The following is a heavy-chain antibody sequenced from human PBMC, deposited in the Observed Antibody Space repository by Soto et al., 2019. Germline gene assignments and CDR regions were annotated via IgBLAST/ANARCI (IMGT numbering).Heavy chain of an antibody. CDR2: ISGSGGST. D-gene: IGHD3-22*01. J-gene: IGHJ6*02. CDR3: AKSGRGDSSGYYYSAARYYYYGMDV. V-gene: IGHV3-23*01. Sequence: PGGSLRLSCAASGFTFSSYAMSWVPQAPGKGLEWGSAISGSGGSTYYADSVKGRFTISRDNSKNTLYLQMNSLRAEDTAVYYCAKSGRGDSSGYYYSAARYYYYGMDVWGQGTTVTVSS. CDR1: GFTFSSYA.